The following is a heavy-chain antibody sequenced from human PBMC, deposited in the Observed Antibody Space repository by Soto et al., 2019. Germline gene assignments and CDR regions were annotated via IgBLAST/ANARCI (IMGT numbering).Heavy chain of an antibody. V-gene: IGHV4-4*07. J-gene: IGHJ5*02. CDR3: ARDRTIRGDWFDR. D-gene: IGHD3-10*01. Sequence: SETLSLTCTVSGGSISSYYWTWIRQPAGKGLEWIGRISTSGTTNYNPSLKSRVTMSVDTSKNQFSLKLNSVTAADTAVYYCARDRTIRGDWFDRWGQGTLVTVSS. CDR2: ISTSGTT. CDR1: GGSISSYY.